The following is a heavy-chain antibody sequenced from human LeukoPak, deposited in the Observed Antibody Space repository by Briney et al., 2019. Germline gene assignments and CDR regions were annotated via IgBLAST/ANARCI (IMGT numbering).Heavy chain of an antibody. Sequence: GGSLRLSCEAYGFNFRDYSMNWVRQAPGKGLDWVSGISGTSSYMYYGDSVKGRFTVSRDNAKNSLYLQMESLRVEDTAVYYCARDLHYYGSGPWGQGTLVTVSS. CDR3: ARDLHYYGSGP. CDR2: ISGTSSYM. J-gene: IGHJ5*02. CDR1: GFNFRDYS. V-gene: IGHV3-21*01. D-gene: IGHD3-10*01.